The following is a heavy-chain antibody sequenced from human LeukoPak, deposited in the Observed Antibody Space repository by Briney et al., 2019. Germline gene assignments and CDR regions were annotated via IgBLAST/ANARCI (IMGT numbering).Heavy chain of an antibody. CDR3: ARDGALRLGELSLSYFDY. Sequence: GGSLRLSCSASEFTFSYYPMHWVRQAPGKGLEWVAVISYDGSNKYYADSVKGRFTISRDNSKNTLYLQMNSLRPEDTAVYYCARDGALRLGELSLSYFDYWGQGTLVTVSS. J-gene: IGHJ4*02. V-gene: IGHV3-30*04. CDR2: ISYDGSNK. D-gene: IGHD3-16*02. CDR1: EFTFSYYP.